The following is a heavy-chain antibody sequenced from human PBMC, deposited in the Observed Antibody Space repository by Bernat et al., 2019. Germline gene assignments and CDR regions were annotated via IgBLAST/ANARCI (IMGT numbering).Heavy chain of an antibody. Sequence: EVQLVESGGGLVQPGGSLRLSCAASGFAFSTYWMHWVRQAPGKGLVWVSRIKGDGSGTTYADSVKGRFTITRDNAKNTLYLQMNSLSAEETAVYYCARDRNYAPFDPWGQGTLVTVSS. CDR3: ARDRNYAPFDP. D-gene: IGHD3-16*01. V-gene: IGHV3-74*01. J-gene: IGHJ5*02. CDR1: GFAFSTYW. CDR2: IKGDGSGT.